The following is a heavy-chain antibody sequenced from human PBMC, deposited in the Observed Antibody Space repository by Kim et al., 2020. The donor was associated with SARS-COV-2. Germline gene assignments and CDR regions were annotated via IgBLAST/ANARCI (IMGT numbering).Heavy chain of an antibody. CDR1: GGSFSGYY. V-gene: IGHV4-34*01. Sequence: SETLSLTCAVYGGSFSGYYWSWIRQPPGKGLEWIGEINHSGSTNYNPSLKSRVTISVDTSKNQFSLKLSSVTAADTAVYYCARVDDSSGYYYHWGQGTLVTVSS. CDR2: INHSGST. J-gene: IGHJ5*02. D-gene: IGHD3-22*01. CDR3: ARVDDSSGYYYH.